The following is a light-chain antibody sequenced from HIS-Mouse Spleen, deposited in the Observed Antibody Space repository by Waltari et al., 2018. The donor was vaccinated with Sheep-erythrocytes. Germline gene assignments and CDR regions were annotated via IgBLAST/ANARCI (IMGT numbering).Light chain of an antibody. Sequence: DIQMTQSPSSLSASVGHRVTITCRASQSISSHVNWYQQKPGKAPKLLIYAASRLQSGVPSRFSGSGSGTDFTLTISSLQPEDCATYYWQQANSFPPTFGQGTKVEIK. CDR1: QSISSH. V-gene: IGKV1-39*01. CDR3: QQANSFPPT. CDR2: AAS. J-gene: IGKJ1*01.